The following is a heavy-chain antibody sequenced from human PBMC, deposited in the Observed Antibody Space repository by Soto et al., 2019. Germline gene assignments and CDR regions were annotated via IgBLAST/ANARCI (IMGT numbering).Heavy chain of an antibody. CDR2: ISAYNGNT. D-gene: IGHD7-27*01. J-gene: IGHJ3*02. Sequence: ASVKVSCKASGYTFTSYGISWVRQAPGQGLEWMGWISAYNGNTNYAQKLQGRVTMTTDTSTSTSYMELRSLRSDDTAVYYCARRLTLGSHDAFDIWGQGTMVTVSS. V-gene: IGHV1-18*01. CDR1: GYTFTSYG. CDR3: ARRLTLGSHDAFDI.